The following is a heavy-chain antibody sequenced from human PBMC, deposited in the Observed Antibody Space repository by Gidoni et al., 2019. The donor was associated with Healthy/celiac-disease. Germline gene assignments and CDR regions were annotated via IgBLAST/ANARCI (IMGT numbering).Heavy chain of an antibody. J-gene: IGHJ3*02. CDR2: ISYDRSNK. Sequence: QVQLVESGGGVGQPGRSLRLSCAASGFTFSSYGLHWCRQAPGKGLEGVAVISYDRSNKYYADTVKGRFTISRDNSKNTLYLQMNSLRAEDTAGYYCARSIYDYVWGSDRSDAFDIWGQGTMVTVSS. CDR3: ARSIYDYVWGSDRSDAFDI. V-gene: IGHV3-30*03. CDR1: GFTFSSYG. D-gene: IGHD3-16*02.